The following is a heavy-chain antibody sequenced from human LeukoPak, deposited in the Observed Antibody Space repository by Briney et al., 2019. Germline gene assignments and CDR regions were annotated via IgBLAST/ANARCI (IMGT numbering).Heavy chain of an antibody. CDR3: ARGYYDILTGPHPYFDY. D-gene: IGHD3-9*01. V-gene: IGHV4-34*01. Sequence: SETLSLTCAVYGGSFSAHYWTWIRQPPGKGLEWIGEINHSGTTNYNPSLKSRVTISTDISKNQLSLKLSSVTAADTAVYYCARGYYDILTGPHPYFDYWGQGNLVTVSS. CDR2: INHSGTT. CDR1: GGSFSAHY. J-gene: IGHJ4*02.